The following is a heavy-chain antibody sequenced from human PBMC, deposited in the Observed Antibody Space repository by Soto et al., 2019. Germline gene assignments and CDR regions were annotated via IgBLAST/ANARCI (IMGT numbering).Heavy chain of an antibody. D-gene: IGHD2-21*02. Sequence: QVQLQESGPGLVKPSETLSLXCTVSGGSISSYYWSWIRQPPGKGLEWIGYIYYSGSTNYNPSLKSRVTISVDTSKNQFSLKLSSVTAADTAVYYCARMTFDDYFDYWGQGTLVTVSS. V-gene: IGHV4-59*01. CDR2: IYYSGST. J-gene: IGHJ4*02. CDR1: GGSISSYY. CDR3: ARMTFDDYFDY.